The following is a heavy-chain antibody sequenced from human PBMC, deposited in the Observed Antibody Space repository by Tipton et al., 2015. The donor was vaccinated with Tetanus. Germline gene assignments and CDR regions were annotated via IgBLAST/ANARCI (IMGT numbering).Heavy chain of an antibody. CDR1: GGSISSYY. Sequence: GLVKPSETLSLTCTVSGGSISSYYWSWIRQPPGKGLEWIGYIYYSGSTNYNPSLKSRVTISVDTSRNQFSLKLSSVTVADTAVYYCAGGGFSMRSGSYYGMDVWGQGTTVPVSS. J-gene: IGHJ6*02. CDR3: AGGGFSMRSGSYYGMDV. D-gene: IGHD3-10*01. CDR2: IYYSGST. V-gene: IGHV4-59*01.